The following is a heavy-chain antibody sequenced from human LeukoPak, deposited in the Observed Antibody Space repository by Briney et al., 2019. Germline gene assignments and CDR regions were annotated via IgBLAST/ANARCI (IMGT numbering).Heavy chain of an antibody. CDR1: GYTLTELS. D-gene: IGHD3-10*01. Sequence: GASVKVSCKVSGYTLTELSMHWVRQAPGKGLEWMGGFDPEDGETIYAQKFQGRVTMTEDTSTDTAYMELSSLRSEDTAVYYCATDGSGSYYKSCYYGMDVWGQGTTVTVSS. CDR2: FDPEDGET. J-gene: IGHJ6*02. CDR3: ATDGSGSYYKSCYYGMDV. V-gene: IGHV1-24*01.